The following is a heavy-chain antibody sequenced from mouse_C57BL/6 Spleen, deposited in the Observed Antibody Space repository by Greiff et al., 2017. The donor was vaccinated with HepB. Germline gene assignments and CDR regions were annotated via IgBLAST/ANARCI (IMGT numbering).Heavy chain of an antibody. V-gene: IGHV5-6*01. J-gene: IGHJ1*03. Sequence: EVMLVESGGDLVKPGGSLKLSCAASGFTFSSYGMSWVRQTPDKRLEWVATISSGGSYTYYPDSVKGRFTISRDNAKNTLYLQMSSLKSEDTAMYYCARPTITTVVDWYFDVWGTGTTVTVSS. CDR3: ARPTITTVVDWYFDV. D-gene: IGHD1-1*01. CDR1: GFTFSSYG. CDR2: ISSGGSYT.